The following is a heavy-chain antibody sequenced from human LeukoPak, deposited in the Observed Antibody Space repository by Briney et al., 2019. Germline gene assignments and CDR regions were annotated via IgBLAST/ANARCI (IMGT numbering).Heavy chain of an antibody. CDR2: ISGSGGGT. D-gene: IGHD6-13*01. J-gene: IGHJ4*02. CDR3: AKGSSPLGHFDC. CDR1: GFTFSSYA. V-gene: IGHV3-23*01. Sequence: GGSLRLSCAASGFTFSSYAMSWVRQAPGKGLEWVSAISGSGGGTYYADSVKGRFTISRDNSKNTLFLQMNSLRAEDTAVYYCAKGSSPLGHFDCWGQGTLVTVSS.